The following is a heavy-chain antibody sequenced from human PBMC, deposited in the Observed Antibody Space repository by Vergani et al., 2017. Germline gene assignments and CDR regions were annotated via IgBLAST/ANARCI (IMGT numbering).Heavy chain of an antibody. CDR1: GGSISSGDYY. Sequence: QVQLQESGPGLVTPSQTLSLTCTVSGGSISSGDYYWSWIRQPPGKGLEWIGYIYYSGSTYYNPSLKSRVTISVDTSKNQFSLKLSSVTAADTAVYYCARAYYYDSSGYYLYYYYGMDVWGQGTTVTVSS. V-gene: IGHV4-30-4*08. CDR3: ARAYYYDSSGYYLYYYYGMDV. D-gene: IGHD3-22*01. CDR2: IYYSGST. J-gene: IGHJ6*02.